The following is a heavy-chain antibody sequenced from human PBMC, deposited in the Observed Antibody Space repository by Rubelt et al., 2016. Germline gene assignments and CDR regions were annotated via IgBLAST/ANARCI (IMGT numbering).Heavy chain of an antibody. J-gene: IGHJ3*02. CDR3: AREGPTTVVTHDAFDI. CDR2: ISYDGNNK. V-gene: IGHV3-30*01. Sequence: VAIISYDGNNKYYADSVKGRFTISRDNSKSTLYLQMNILRAEDTAVYYCAREGPTTVVTHDAFDIWGQGTMVTVSS. D-gene: IGHD4-23*01.